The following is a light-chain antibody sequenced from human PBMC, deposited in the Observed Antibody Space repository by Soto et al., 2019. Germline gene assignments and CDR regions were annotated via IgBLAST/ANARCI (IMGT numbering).Light chain of an antibody. CDR1: QTISSW. Sequence: DIPLTQSASTLSGSLGDRVTITCRASQTISSWLAWYQQKPGKAPKVLIYDASSLKSGVPSRFSGSGYGTDFNLAISSLQTEDFATYYCQQLHGYPITFGQGTKVDIK. J-gene: IGKJ1*01. V-gene: IGKV1-5*01. CDR2: DAS. CDR3: QQLHGYPIT.